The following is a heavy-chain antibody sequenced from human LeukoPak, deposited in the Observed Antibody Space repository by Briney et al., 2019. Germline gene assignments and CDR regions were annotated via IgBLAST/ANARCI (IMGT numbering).Heavy chain of an antibody. J-gene: IGHJ4*02. CDR3: AKGPPEYSSGWFSFAYFDY. CDR1: GFTFSSYA. V-gene: IGHV3-23*01. Sequence: GGSLRLSCAVSGFTFSSYAMSWVRQAPGKGLEWVSAISGSGGSTYYADSVKGRFTISRDNSKNTLYLQMNSLRAEDTAVYYCAKGPPEYSSGWFSFAYFDYWGQGTLVTVSS. CDR2: ISGSGGST. D-gene: IGHD6-19*01.